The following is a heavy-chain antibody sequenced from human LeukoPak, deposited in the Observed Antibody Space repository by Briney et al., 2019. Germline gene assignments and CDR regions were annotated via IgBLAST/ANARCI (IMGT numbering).Heavy chain of an antibody. CDR2: ISGSGTLI. V-gene: IGHV3-23*01. Sequence: GGSLRLSRGASGFSVTNYPMSWVRQTPEKGLEWVSGISGSGTLIHYTDSVKGRFAISRDRSQNTLSLQRNNLRAEDTDLYYCTKVSFKMRGVIHAHLFELWGQGIMLTVYS. D-gene: IGHD3-10*01. J-gene: IGHJ4*02. CDR3: TKVSFKMRGVIHAHLFEL. CDR1: GFSVTNYP.